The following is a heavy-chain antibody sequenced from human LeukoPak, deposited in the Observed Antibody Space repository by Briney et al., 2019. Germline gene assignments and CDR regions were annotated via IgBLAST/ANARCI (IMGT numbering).Heavy chain of an antibody. Sequence: GGSLRLSCAASGFTFSGSAIHWVRQSSGKGLEWVGQIDKKDKGYATATAYAASVKGRFTISRDDSINTAYLQMKSLKTEDTALYYCTRDSGIYNWFDPWGQGTLVTVSS. J-gene: IGHJ5*02. CDR1: GFTFSGSA. CDR3: TRDSGIYNWFDP. V-gene: IGHV3-73*01. D-gene: IGHD1-26*01. CDR2: IDKKDKGYATAT.